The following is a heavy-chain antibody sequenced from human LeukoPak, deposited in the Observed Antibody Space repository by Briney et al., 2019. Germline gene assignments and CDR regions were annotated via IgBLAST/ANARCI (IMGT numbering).Heavy chain of an antibody. Sequence: GGSLRLSCAAYGFTFSDYYMSWTRQTPGKGLEWVSSITKSGNTIYYADSVEGRFTISRDNAKNSLDLQMNSLRAEDTAAYYCAREEMTTVSTIDFWGQGTLVIVSS. J-gene: IGHJ4*02. CDR1: GFTFSDYY. CDR2: ITKSGNTI. V-gene: IGHV3-11*01. D-gene: IGHD4-17*01. CDR3: AREEMTTVSTIDF.